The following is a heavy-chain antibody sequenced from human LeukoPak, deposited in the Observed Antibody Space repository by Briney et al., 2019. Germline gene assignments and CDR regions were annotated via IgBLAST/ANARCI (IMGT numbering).Heavy chain of an antibody. J-gene: IGHJ4*02. CDR1: GDSISSFY. Sequence: SETLSLTCTVSGDSISSFYWTWIRQPPGKGLEWIGYIYSNGNTKYNPSLESRVTLAVDTSKNQYSLKLNSVTAADTAVYYCAKTSYSGYSQGDYWGQGALVTVSS. CDR3: AKTSYSGYSQGDY. V-gene: IGHV4-4*09. D-gene: IGHD5-12*01. CDR2: IYSNGNT.